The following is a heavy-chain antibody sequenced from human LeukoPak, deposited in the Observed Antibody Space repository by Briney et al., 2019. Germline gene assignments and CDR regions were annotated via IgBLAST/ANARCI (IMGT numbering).Heavy chain of an antibody. D-gene: IGHD5-12*01. CDR2: INPNSGGT. V-gene: IGHV1-2*02. CDR1: GYTFTNNY. CDR3: LRGKENNWFDP. Sequence: ASVKVSCKASGYTFTNNYMHWVRQAPGQGLEWMGWINPNSGGTNYAQKFQGRVTMTRDTSISTAYMELSRLRSDDTAVYYCLRGKENNWFDPWGQGTLVTVSS. J-gene: IGHJ5*02.